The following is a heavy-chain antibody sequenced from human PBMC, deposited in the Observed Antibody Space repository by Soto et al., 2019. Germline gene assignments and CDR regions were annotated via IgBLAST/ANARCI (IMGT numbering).Heavy chain of an antibody. CDR1: GFTFSNYW. CDR2: IKEDGSEK. Sequence: GGSLRLSCAASGFTFSNYWMSWVRQAPGKGLEWVANIKEDGSEKHYVDSVKGRFTISRDNAKNSLYLQMNSLRAEDTAVYYCARSGSELDYWGQGTLVTVSS. J-gene: IGHJ4*02. V-gene: IGHV3-7*01. CDR3: ARSGSELDY. D-gene: IGHD3-10*01.